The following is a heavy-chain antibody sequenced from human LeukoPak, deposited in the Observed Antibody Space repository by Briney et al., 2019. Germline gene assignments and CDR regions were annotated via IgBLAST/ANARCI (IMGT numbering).Heavy chain of an antibody. Sequence: GGSLRLSCAASGFSFGGYAMSWVRQAPGKGLEWVSAISGSGASTYYADSVRGRFTISRDNSKDTVYLQMNSLRADDTAVHYCAKGSRGYSSYYFDFWGQGTLVTVSS. V-gene: IGHV3-23*01. CDR2: ISGSGAST. J-gene: IGHJ4*02. CDR3: AKGSRGYSSYYFDF. CDR1: GFSFGGYA. D-gene: IGHD5-18*01.